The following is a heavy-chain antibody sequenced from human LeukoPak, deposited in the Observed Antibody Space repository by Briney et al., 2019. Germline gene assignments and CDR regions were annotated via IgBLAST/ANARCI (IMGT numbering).Heavy chain of an antibody. CDR2: IIPILGIA. J-gene: IGHJ4*02. CDR3: ARVVVTAITYYFDY. D-gene: IGHD2-21*02. V-gene: IGHV1-69*04. CDR1: GGTFSSYA. Sequence: SVKVSCKASGGTFSSYAISWVRQAPGQGLEWMGRIIPILGIANYAQKFQGRVTITADKSTSTAYMELSSLRSEDTAVYYCARVVVTAITYYFDYWGRGTLVTVSS.